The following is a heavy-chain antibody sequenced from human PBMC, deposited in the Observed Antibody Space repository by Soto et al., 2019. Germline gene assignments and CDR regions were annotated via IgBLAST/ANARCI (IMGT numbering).Heavy chain of an antibody. CDR3: ARGNCSGDTCFFGGTH. D-gene: IGHD2-21*02. Sequence: GGSLRLSCVASGFTFSDHRMHWVRQAPGKGLVWVSRINSGGSRTNYADSVKGRFTISRDNAKNTLYLEMNSLSLEDTAVYYCARGNCSGDTCFFGGTHWGRGTLVTVSS. J-gene: IGHJ4*02. CDR1: GFTFSDHR. V-gene: IGHV3-74*01. CDR2: INSGGSRT.